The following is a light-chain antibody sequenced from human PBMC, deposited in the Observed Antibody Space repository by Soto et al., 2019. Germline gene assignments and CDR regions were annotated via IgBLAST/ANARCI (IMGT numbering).Light chain of an antibody. CDR3: QSYDSSLSAYV. V-gene: IGLV1-40*01. Sequence: QSVLSQPPSVSGAPGQRVTISCTGSSSNIGAHYDVHWYQQLPGTAPKLLIYANNNRPSGVPDRFSGSKSGTSASLAISGLQAEDEADYYCQSYDSSLSAYVFXDGTKVTVL. CDR2: ANN. J-gene: IGLJ1*01. CDR1: SSNIGAHYD.